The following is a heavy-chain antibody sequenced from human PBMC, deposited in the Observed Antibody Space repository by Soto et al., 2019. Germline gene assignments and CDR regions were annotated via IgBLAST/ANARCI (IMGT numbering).Heavy chain of an antibody. V-gene: IGHV3-33*01. CDR2: IWYDGTNK. J-gene: IGHJ4*02. Sequence: QVQLVESGGGVVQPGRSLRLSCAASEFTFSSYAMHWVRQAPGKGLEWVAVIWYDGTNKYYADSVKGRFTISRDNSKNTLYLQMTSLRAEDTAVYYCARAQSSGNYYSDYWGQGTLVTVSS. CDR3: ARAQSSGNYYSDY. D-gene: IGHD1-26*01. CDR1: EFTFSSYA.